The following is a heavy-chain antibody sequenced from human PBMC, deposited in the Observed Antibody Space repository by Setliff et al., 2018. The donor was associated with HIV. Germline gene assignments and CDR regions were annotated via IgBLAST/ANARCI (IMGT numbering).Heavy chain of an antibody. CDR2: IYTSGST. CDR1: GGSISIGGYY. D-gene: IGHD6-13*01. V-gene: IGHV4-61*09. Sequence: TLSLTCTVSGGSISIGGYYWSWIRQPAGKGLEWIGHIYTSGSTNYNPSLKSRVTISIDTSKNQFSLKLSSVTTADTAVYYCARDRGGAAAGGYYYMDVWGKGTTVTVSS. CDR3: ARDRGGAAAGGYYYMDV. J-gene: IGHJ6*03.